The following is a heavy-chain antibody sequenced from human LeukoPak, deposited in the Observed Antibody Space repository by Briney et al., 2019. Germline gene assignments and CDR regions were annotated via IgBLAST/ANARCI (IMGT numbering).Heavy chain of an antibody. CDR1: GYNFTNFW. CDR3: ARSRSGYLEDAFDI. D-gene: IGHD3-22*01. J-gene: IGHJ3*02. V-gene: IGHV5-51*01. Sequence: GESLQISCKGSGYNFTNFWIGWVRQMSGKGLEWMGIIYPGDSDTTYSPSFEGQVTISADKSINTAYLQWSSLKASDTAMYYCARSRSGYLEDAFDIWGQGTKVTVSS. CDR2: IYPGDSDT.